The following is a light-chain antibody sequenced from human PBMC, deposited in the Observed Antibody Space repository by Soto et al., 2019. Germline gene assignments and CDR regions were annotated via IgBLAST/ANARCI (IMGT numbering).Light chain of an antibody. J-gene: IGLJ3*02. CDR3: SSYTTSSTQV. CDR1: SSDIGTYNY. Sequence: QSALTQPASVSGSPGQSITISCTGTSSDIGTYNYVSWYQQHPGKVPILMIYEVSNRPSGVSNRFSGSKSGNTASLAISGLQAEDEADYYCSSYTTSSTQVFGGGTKPTVL. CDR2: EVS. V-gene: IGLV2-14*01.